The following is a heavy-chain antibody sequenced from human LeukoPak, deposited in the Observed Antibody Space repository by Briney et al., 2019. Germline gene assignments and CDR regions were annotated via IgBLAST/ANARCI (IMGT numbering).Heavy chain of an antibody. CDR3: ARNFIVVADNYFDY. V-gene: IGHV4-59*01. CDR2: IYYSGST. J-gene: IGHJ4*02. D-gene: IGHD2-2*01. Sequence: PSETLSLTCTVSGGSISSYYWSWIRQPPGKGLEWIGYIYYSGSTNYNPSLKSRVTISVDTSKNQFSLKLSPVTAADTAVYYCARNFIVVADNYFDYWGQGTLVTLSS. CDR1: GGSISSYY.